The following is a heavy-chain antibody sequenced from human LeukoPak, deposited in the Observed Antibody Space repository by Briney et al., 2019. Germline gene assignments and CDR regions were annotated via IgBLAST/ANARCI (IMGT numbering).Heavy chain of an antibody. D-gene: IGHD3-22*01. CDR2: ISGSGGST. CDR1: GFTFSSYA. J-gene: IGHJ4*02. V-gene: IGHV3-23*01. CDR3: ARGAYYYDSSGYYLYY. Sequence: PGGSPRLSCAASGFTFSSYAMSWVRQAPGKGLEWVSAISGSGGSTYYADSVKGRFTISRDNAKNTLYLQMNSLRAEDTAVYYCARGAYYYDSSGYYLYYWGQGTLVTVSS.